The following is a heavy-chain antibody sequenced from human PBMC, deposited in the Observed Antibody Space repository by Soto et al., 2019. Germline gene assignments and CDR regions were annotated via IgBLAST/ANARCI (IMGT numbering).Heavy chain of an antibody. J-gene: IGHJ5*02. CDR1: GFSFENFG. CDR2: ISGRGFKK. D-gene: IGHD1-26*01. V-gene: IGHV3-23*01. Sequence: PGGSMRLSCAASGFSFENFGMSGVRHAPGKGLEWISSISGRGFKKYYADSVKGRFTISRDNSKSTVYLELNNLSAEDTAVYHCAKIQAVELVPRGTVHWFDPRGQRSVVTVSS. CDR3: AKIQAVELVPRGTVHWFDP.